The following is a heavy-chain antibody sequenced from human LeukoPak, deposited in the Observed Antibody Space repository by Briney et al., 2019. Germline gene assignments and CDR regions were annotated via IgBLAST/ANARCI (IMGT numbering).Heavy chain of an antibody. CDR2: IKQDGTEK. Sequence: GGSLRLSCAASGFTFTTYWMSWVRQAPGKGLEWVANIKQDGTEKYYVDSVKGRFTISRDNAKNSLYLQMNSLRAEDTAVYYCARNLDYYDSSGYSFLYYFDYWGQGTLVTVSS. CDR1: GFTFTTYW. D-gene: IGHD3-22*01. J-gene: IGHJ4*02. V-gene: IGHV3-7*01. CDR3: ARNLDYYDSSGYSFLYYFDY.